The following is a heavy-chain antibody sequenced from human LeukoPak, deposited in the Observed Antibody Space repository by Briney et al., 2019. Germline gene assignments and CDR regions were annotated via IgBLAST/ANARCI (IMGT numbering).Heavy chain of an antibody. CDR1: GFTFSSYG. CDR2: IRYDGSNK. CDR3: AKGPLNSRSWPSYFDY. J-gene: IGHJ4*02. D-gene: IGHD6-13*01. Sequence: GGSLRLSCAASGFTFSSYGMHWVRQAPGKGLEWVAFIRYDGSNKYYADSVKGRFTISRDNSKNTLYLQMNSLRAEDTAVYYCAKGPLNSRSWPSYFDYWGQGTRVTVSS. V-gene: IGHV3-30*02.